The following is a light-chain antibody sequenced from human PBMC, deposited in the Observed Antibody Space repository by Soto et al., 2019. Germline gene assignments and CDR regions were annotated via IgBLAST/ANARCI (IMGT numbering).Light chain of an antibody. J-gene: IGKJ1*01. CDR2: KAS. CDR3: QQYNGYPWT. Sequence: DIQMTQTPSTLSAFVGDRVTITCRASQSISGWLAWYQQSGGEAPKLLIYKASSLESGVPSRFSGSGSGTEFTLTISSLQPADFATYYCQQYNGYPWTFGQGTTVEI. V-gene: IGKV1-5*03. CDR1: QSISGW.